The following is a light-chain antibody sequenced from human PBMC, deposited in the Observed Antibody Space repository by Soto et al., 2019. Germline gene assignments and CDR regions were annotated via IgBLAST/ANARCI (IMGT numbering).Light chain of an antibody. V-gene: IGKV3-20*01. CDR2: GAS. CDR3: QQYGSSPFT. CDR1: QSVSSPY. Sequence: EVVLTQSPVTLSLSPGEIATLSCRASQSVSSPYLAWYQQKPGQPPMLLIYGASSRATDIPDRFIGSGSGTEFTLTIARLAPEDFAMYYCQQYGSSPFTFGPGTKVDI. J-gene: IGKJ3*01.